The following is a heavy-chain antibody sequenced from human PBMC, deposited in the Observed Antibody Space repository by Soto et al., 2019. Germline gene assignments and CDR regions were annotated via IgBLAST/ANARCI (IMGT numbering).Heavy chain of an antibody. J-gene: IGHJ3*02. CDR3: ARHGITGSYYDAFDI. CDR2: IKYSGTT. CDR1: GCAIRSSRCH. V-gene: IGHV4-39*01. D-gene: IGHD1-26*01. Sequence: SDTLSLTYTISGCAIRSSRCHWGWICQPPGKGLEWIASIKYSGTTFYNPSLKSRVTLSVDTSKNQFALKLSSVTAAETAVYYCARHGITGSYYDAFDIWGQGTMVT.